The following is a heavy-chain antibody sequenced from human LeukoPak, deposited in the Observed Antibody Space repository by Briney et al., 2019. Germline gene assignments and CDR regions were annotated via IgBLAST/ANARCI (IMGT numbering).Heavy chain of an antibody. J-gene: IGHJ6*02. CDR2: SRDKANSYTT. Sequence: GGSLRLSCAASGVTFSDHYMDWVRQAPGKGLEWVGRSRDKANSYTTEYAASVKGRFTISRDDSKNSVYLEMNSLKTEDTAVYYCAKAASSSWPSYYYGMDVWGQGTTVTVSS. D-gene: IGHD6-13*01. CDR1: GVTFSDHY. CDR3: AKAASSSWPSYYYGMDV. V-gene: IGHV3-72*01.